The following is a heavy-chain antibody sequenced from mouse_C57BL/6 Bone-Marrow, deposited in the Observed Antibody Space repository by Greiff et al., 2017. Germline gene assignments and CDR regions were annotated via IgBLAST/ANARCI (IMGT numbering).Heavy chain of an antibody. CDR1: GFTFTSYW. CDR2: IDTSDSET. V-gene: IGHV1-52*01. J-gene: IGHJ2*01. CDR3: ARRNLDY. Sequence: VQLQQPGADLVRPGSSVKLSCKASGFTFTSYWMHWVQQRPIQGLEWIGNIDTSDSETHYNQKFKDKATLTVDKSSNTAYMQLSSLTSEDSAVYYCARRNLDYWGQGTTLTVSA.